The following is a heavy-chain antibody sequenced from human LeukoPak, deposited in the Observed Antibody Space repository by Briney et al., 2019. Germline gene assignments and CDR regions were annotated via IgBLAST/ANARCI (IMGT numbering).Heavy chain of an antibody. D-gene: IGHD6-13*01. J-gene: IGHJ6*03. CDR1: GFTFSSYS. CDR2: ISSSSSYI. Sequence: GGSLRLSCAASGFTFSSYSMNWVRQAPGKGLEWVSSISSSSSYIYYADSVKGRFTISRDNAKNSLYLQMNSLRAEDTAVYYCARAPIAAAGTGYYYMDVWGKGTTVTASS. V-gene: IGHV3-21*01. CDR3: ARAPIAAAGTGYYYMDV.